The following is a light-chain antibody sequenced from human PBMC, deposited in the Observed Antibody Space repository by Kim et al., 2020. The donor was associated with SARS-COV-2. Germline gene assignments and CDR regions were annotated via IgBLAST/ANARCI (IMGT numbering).Light chain of an antibody. V-gene: IGKV1-5*03. CDR1: QSIDSW. CDR3: QQYNGYSRT. Sequence: DIQMTLSPSTLSASVGDRVTITCRASQSIDSWLAWYQQKSGKAPKLLIYKASTLESGVPSRFSGSGSGTEFTLTISSLQPDDFATYYCQQYNGYSRTFGQGTKVDIK. J-gene: IGKJ1*01. CDR2: KAS.